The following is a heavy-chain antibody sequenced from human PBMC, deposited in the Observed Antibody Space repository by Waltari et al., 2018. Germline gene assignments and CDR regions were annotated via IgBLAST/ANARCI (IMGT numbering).Heavy chain of an antibody. J-gene: IGHJ5*02. Sequence: QVQLGQSGAEVKKPGASVKVSCKASGYTFTSYAMHWVRQAPGQRLEWMGWINAGNGNTKYSQKFQGRVTITRDTSASTAYMELSSLRSEDTAVYYCARDHYDFWSGYPRWFDPWGQGTLVTVSS. CDR2: INAGNGNT. CDR3: ARDHYDFWSGYPRWFDP. D-gene: IGHD3-3*01. CDR1: GYTFTSYA. V-gene: IGHV1-3*01.